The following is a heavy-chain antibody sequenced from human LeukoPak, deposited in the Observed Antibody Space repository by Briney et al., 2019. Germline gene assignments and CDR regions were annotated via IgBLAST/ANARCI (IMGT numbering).Heavy chain of an antibody. CDR1: GFILSTHG. CDR2: MWHDGSRE. CDR3: ARDLSFGSLDF. V-gene: IGHV3-33*01. Sequence: GGSLRLSCAAPGFILSTHGMHWVRQAPGKGLEWVAGMWHDGSREDYEDSVKGRFTISRDMSKNTLNLQMNSLRVEDTAMFYCARDLSFGSLDFGGRGTLVTVSS. D-gene: IGHD1-26*01. J-gene: IGHJ4*02.